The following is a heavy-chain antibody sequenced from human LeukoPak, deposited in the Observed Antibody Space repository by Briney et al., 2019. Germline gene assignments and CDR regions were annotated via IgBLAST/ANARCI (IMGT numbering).Heavy chain of an antibody. Sequence: SETLSLTCAVYVGSLSGYYWSWIRPPPGKGREWIGEINHSGSTNYNPSLKSRVTISVDTSKNQFSLKLSSVTAADTAVYYCARGSDSSSSTWGQGTLVTVSS. V-gene: IGHV4-34*01. J-gene: IGHJ5*02. CDR2: INHSGST. CDR3: ARGSDSSSST. D-gene: IGHD6-6*01. CDR1: VGSLSGYY.